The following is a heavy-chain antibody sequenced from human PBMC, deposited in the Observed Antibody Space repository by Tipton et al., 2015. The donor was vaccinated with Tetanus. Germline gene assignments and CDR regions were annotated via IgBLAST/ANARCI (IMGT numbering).Heavy chain of an antibody. CDR3: ARGPSVVRKINYYAMDV. D-gene: IGHD3-10*01. CDR1: GGSFSYSH. J-gene: IGHJ6*02. CDR2: IRHKGST. Sequence: TLSLTCAFYGGSFSYSHLDWLRPPPGEGVGGVGGIRHKGSTNYNPSLKSRVTISVDTSKNQFSLKLNSVTAADTAVYYCARGPSVVRKINYYAMDVWGQGTTVIVSS. V-gene: IGHV4-34*09.